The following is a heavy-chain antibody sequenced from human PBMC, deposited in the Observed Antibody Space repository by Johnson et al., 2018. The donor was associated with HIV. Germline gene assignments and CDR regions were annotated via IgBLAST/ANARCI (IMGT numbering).Heavy chain of an antibody. J-gene: IGHJ3*02. CDR3: ARDYSNPPHAFDI. V-gene: IGHV3-30*03. CDR2: ISSAGTDK. D-gene: IGHD4-11*01. Sequence: QVQLVESGGGLVQPGGSLRLSCAASGFTFSSYWMHWVRQAPGKGLEWMAVISSAGTDKYYADSVKGRFTISRDNSKNTLYLQMNSLRAEDTAVYYCARDYSNPPHAFDIWGQGTMVTVSS. CDR1: GFTFSSYW.